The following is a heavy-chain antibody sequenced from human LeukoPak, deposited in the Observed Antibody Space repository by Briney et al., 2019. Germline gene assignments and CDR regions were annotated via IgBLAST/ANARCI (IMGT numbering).Heavy chain of an antibody. CDR2: ISSSSSYI. CDR1: GFTFSSYS. V-gene: IGHV3-21*01. D-gene: IGHD3-3*01. J-gene: IGHJ4*02. Sequence: GGSLRLSCAASGFTFSSYSMNWVRQAPGKGLEWVSSISSSSSYIYYADSVKGRYTISRDNTKNSLFLQMSSLRAEDTAVYYCATDRGWRTSGYYLYYFEYWGQGTLVTFSS. CDR3: ATDRGWRTSGYYLYYFEY.